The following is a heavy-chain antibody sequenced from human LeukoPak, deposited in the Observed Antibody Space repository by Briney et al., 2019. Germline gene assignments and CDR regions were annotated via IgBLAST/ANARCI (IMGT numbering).Heavy chain of an antibody. D-gene: IGHD4-17*01. J-gene: IGHJ2*01. CDR1: GASINNYY. CDR3: VREYGDYFGYFDL. Sequence: SETLSLTCTVSGASINNYYWNWIRQPPGKGLEWIGFISYSGTTNYNHSVKSRLTISADTSKNQFSLILTSVTAADTAVYYCVREYGDYFGYFDLWGRGTLVTVSS. CDR2: ISYSGTT. V-gene: IGHV4-59*01.